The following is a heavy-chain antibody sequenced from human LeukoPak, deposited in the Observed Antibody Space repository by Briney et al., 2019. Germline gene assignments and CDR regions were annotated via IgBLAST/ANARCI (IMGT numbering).Heavy chain of an antibody. CDR3: AREWTTVVAFDY. J-gene: IGHJ4*02. V-gene: IGHV3-11*01. D-gene: IGHD4-23*01. CDR1: GFTFSDYY. Sequence: PGGSLRLSCAASGFTFSDYYMSWIRQAPGKGLEWVSYIGSSGSTIYYADSVKGRFTISRDNAKNSLYLQMNSLRAEDTAVYYCAREWTTVVAFDYWGQGTLVTVSS. CDR2: IGSSGSTI.